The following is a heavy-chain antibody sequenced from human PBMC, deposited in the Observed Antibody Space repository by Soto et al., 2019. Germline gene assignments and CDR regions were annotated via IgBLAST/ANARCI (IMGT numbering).Heavy chain of an antibody. Sequence: ASETLSLTCAVSGYSISSGYYWGWIRQPPGKGLEWIGSIYHSGSTYYNPSLKSRVTISVDTSKNQFSLKLSSVTAADTAVYYCASAPMITFGGVIVSWGQGTLVTVS. J-gene: IGHJ4*02. CDR1: GYSISSGYY. D-gene: IGHD3-16*02. V-gene: IGHV4-38-2*01. CDR2: IYHSGST. CDR3: ASAPMITFGGVIVS.